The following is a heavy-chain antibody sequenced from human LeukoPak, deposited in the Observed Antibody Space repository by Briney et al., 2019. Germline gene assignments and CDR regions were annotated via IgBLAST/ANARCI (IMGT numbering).Heavy chain of an antibody. CDR2: LQYDGSNK. CDR3: AKDSIRQQLYYFDY. CDR1: GFTFSSYG. Sequence: GGSLRLSCAASGFTFSSYGMHWVRQAPGKGLEWVAFLQYDGSNKYYADSVKGRFTTSRDNSKNTLYLQMNSLRAEDTAVYYCAKDSIRQQLYYFDYWGQGTLVTVSS. V-gene: IGHV3-30*02. J-gene: IGHJ4*02. D-gene: IGHD6-13*01.